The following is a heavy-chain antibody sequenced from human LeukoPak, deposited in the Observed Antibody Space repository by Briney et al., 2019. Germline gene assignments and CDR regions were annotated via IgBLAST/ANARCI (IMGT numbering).Heavy chain of an antibody. D-gene: IGHD6-13*01. CDR2: ISAGGT. Sequence: GGSLRLSCAASGFTFSSYAMSWVRQAPGKGLEWASTISAGGTFYADSVKGLFTISRDNSKNTLYLQMNSLRAEDTAVYYCATAFGYSSSWYDYWGQGTLVTVSS. CDR3: ATAFGYSSSWYDY. J-gene: IGHJ4*02. V-gene: IGHV3-23*01. CDR1: GFTFSSYA.